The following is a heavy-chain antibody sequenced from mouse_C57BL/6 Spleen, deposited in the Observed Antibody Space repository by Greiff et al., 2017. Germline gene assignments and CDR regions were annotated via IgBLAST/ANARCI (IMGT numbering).Heavy chain of an antibody. CDR1: GYTFTSYW. J-gene: IGHJ2*01. D-gene: IGHD2-3*01. CDR3: ARDGYYDFDY. CDR2: IDPNSGGT. V-gene: IGHV1-72*01. Sequence: QVHVKQPGAELVKPGASVKLSCKASGYTFTSYWMHWVKQRPGRGLEWIGRIDPNSGGTKSNATFKSKATLTEDKPSSTAYMQLSSRTSEEAAVYYCARDGYYDFDYWGQGTTRTVSS.